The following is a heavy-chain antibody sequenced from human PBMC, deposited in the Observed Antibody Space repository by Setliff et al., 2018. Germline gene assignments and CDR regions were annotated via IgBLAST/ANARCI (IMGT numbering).Heavy chain of an antibody. Sequence: SETLSLTCAVYGGSFSGYYWSWIRQPPGKGLEWIGEINHSGSTNYNPSLKSRVTISVDTSKNQFSLKLSSVTAADTAVYYCARGGDSGSYFLANHDAFDIWGQGTMVTVS. CDR3: ARGGDSGSYFLANHDAFDI. J-gene: IGHJ3*02. CDR2: INHSGST. CDR1: GGSFSGYY. V-gene: IGHV4-34*01. D-gene: IGHD1-26*01.